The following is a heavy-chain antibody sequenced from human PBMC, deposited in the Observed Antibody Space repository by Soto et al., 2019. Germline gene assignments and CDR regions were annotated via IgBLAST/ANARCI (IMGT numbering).Heavy chain of an antibody. Sequence: ASVKVSCKASGYTFTSYDINWVRQATGQGLEWMGWMNPNSGNTGYAQKFQGRVTMTRNTSISTAYMELSSLRSEDMAVYYCARGVEGYSYGYYYYGMDVWGQGTTVTVSS. V-gene: IGHV1-8*01. CDR3: ARGVEGYSYGYYYYGMDV. J-gene: IGHJ6*02. CDR1: GYTFTSYD. D-gene: IGHD5-18*01. CDR2: MNPNSGNT.